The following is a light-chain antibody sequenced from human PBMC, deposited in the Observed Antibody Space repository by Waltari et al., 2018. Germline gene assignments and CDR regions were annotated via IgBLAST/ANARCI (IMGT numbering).Light chain of an antibody. V-gene: IGLV2-11*01. CDR1: SNNIGDSRY. Sequence: QSALTQPRSVSGSPGQSVTISCTGTSNNIGDSRYVSWYQQHPGKAPTVVFHDVNGRRVGVADRFTASKSGNTAALTISGLEAEDEGDYYCCSYAVGTYTWFFGGGTKLTVL. CDR3: CSYAVGTYTWF. J-gene: IGLJ2*01. CDR2: DVN.